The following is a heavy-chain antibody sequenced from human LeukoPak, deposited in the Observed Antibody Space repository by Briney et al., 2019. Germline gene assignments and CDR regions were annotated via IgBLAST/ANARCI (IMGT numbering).Heavy chain of an antibody. CDR1: GFTFSSYA. Sequence: GSLRLSCAASGFTFSSYAMNWVRQAPGKGLEWVSAISGSGGSTYYADSVKGRFTISRDNSKNTLYLQVNSLRAEDTAVYYCAKGFVVRANLRNLSYYYYYGMDVWGQGTTITVSS. CDR3: AKGFVVRANLRNLSYYYYYGMDV. J-gene: IGHJ6*02. D-gene: IGHD3-10*01. V-gene: IGHV3-23*01. CDR2: ISGSGGST.